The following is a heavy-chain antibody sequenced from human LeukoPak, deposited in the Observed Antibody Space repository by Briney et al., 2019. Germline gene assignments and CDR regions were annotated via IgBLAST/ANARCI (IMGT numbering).Heavy chain of an antibody. Sequence: PSETLSLTCTVSGGSISSGTYYWSWIRQPAGKGLEWIGEINHSGSTNYNPSLKSRVTISVDTSKNQFSLKLSSVTAADTAVYYCARGLGYYDSSGYYSDYWGQGTLVTVSS. CDR2: INHSGST. J-gene: IGHJ4*02. CDR3: ARGLGYYDSSGYYSDY. CDR1: GGSISSGTYY. V-gene: IGHV4-61*10. D-gene: IGHD3-22*01.